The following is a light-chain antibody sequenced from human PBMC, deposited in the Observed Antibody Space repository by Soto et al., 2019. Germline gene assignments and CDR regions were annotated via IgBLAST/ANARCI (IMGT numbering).Light chain of an antibody. CDR2: AAS. J-gene: IGKJ1*01. CDR3: HQRQSWPRT. Sequence: EIVMTQSPATLSVSPGERATLSCRASQSVSTNLAWYQQKPGQAPRLLIYAASTRATGIPARFSGSGSGTEFTLTISSLEPEDFAVYYCHQRQSWPRTFGQGTKVDI. CDR1: QSVSTN. V-gene: IGKV3-15*01.